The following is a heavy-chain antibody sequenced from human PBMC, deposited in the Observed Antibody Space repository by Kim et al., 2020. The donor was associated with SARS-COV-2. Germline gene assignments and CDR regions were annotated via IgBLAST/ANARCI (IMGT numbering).Heavy chain of an antibody. CDR1: GFTFSSYS. J-gene: IGHJ6*02. Sequence: GGSLRLSCAASGFTFSSYSMNWVRQAPGKGLEWVSYISSSSSTIYYADSVKGRFTISRDNAKNSLYLQMNSLGDEDTAVYYCARGLNGMDVWGQGTTVTVSS. CDR2: ISSSSSTI. CDR3: ARGLNGMDV. V-gene: IGHV3-48*02.